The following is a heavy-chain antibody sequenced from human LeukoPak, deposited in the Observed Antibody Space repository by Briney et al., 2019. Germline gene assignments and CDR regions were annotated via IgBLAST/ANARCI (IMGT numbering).Heavy chain of an antibody. V-gene: IGHV4-38-2*01. Sequence: YPSETLSLTCAVSGYSISSGYYWGWIRQPPGKGLEWIGSIYHSGSTYYNPSLKSRVTISVDTSKNQFSLKLSSVTAADTAVYYCVRGGGYPQRYYYYYYYMDVWGKGTTVTVSS. CDR2: IYHSGST. D-gene: IGHD5-12*01. CDR3: VRGGGYPQRYYYYYYYMDV. J-gene: IGHJ6*03. CDR1: GYSISSGYY.